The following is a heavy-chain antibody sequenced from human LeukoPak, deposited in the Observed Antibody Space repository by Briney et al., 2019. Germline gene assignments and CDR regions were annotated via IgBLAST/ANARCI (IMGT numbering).Heavy chain of an antibody. CDR1: GGTFSSYA. J-gene: IGHJ3*02. CDR3: AREPSYYDSSGYYYGLSWGAFDI. CDR2: IIPIFGTA. V-gene: IGHV1-69*13. D-gene: IGHD3-22*01. Sequence: GASVKVSCTASGGTFSSYAISWVRQAPGQGLEWMGGIIPIFGTANYAQKFQGRVTITADESTSTAYMELSSLRSEDTAVYYCAREPSYYDSSGYYYGLSWGAFDIWGQGTMVTVSS.